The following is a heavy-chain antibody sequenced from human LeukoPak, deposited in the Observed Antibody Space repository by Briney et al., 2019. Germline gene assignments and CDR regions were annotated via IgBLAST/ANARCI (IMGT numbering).Heavy chain of an antibody. J-gene: IGHJ3*02. V-gene: IGHV4-34*01. D-gene: IGHD3-10*01. Sequence: SETLSLTCAVYGGSFSGYYWSWIRQPPGKGLEWIGEINHSGSTNYNPSLKSRVTISVDTSKDQFSLKLSSVTAADTAVYYCARSLYYYGSDSFDIWGQGTMVTVSS. CDR3: ARSLYYYGSDSFDI. CDR2: INHSGST. CDR1: GGSFSGYY.